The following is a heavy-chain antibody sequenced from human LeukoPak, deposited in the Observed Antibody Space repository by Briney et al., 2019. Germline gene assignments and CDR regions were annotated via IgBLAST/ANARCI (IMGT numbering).Heavy chain of an antibody. CDR2: IKQDGSEK. CDR1: GFTFSSYW. Sequence: WGSLRLSCAASGFTFSSYWMSWVRQAPGKGLEWVANIKQDGSEKYYVDSVKGRFTISRDNAKNSLYLQMNSLRAEDTAVYYCARDLLTMVRGVIYYYYGMDVWGQGTTVTVSS. J-gene: IGHJ6*02. D-gene: IGHD3-10*01. V-gene: IGHV3-7*01. CDR3: ARDLLTMVRGVIYYYYGMDV.